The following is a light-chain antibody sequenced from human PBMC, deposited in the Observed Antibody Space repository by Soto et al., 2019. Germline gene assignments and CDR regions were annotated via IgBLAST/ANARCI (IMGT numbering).Light chain of an antibody. V-gene: IGKV1-6*01. CDR1: EDIRKE. J-gene: IGKJ1*01. Sequence: AIQMTQSPSSLSASVGDRVTITCRASEDIRKELSWYQQKPGKAPNVLIYGASSSQSGVPSRFSGSGFGTDLTLTISSLQPEDFATYYCLQDHNYPRTFGQGTKVEVK. CDR2: GAS. CDR3: LQDHNYPRT.